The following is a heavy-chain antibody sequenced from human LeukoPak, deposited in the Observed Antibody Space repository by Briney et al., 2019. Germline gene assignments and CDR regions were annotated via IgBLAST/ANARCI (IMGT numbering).Heavy chain of an antibody. CDR3: ARGREDTSARPFFDYR. J-gene: IGHJ4*02. CDR1: GFPFKTYS. V-gene: IGHV3-64*01. D-gene: IGHD3/OR15-3a*01. Sequence: GGPLSLLCGPWGFPFKTYSVLWLRDARGEGGVYFSDICINGDNRYYANSVKGRFTISRDNSKNPGWLQMGSLRPEDTGVYFCARGREDTSARPFFDYRGGQGSLITVSS. CDR2: ICINGDNR.